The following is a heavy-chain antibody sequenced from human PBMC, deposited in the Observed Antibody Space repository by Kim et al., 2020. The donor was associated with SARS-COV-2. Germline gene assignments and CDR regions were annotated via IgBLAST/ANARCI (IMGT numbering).Heavy chain of an antibody. J-gene: IGHJ5*02. V-gene: IGHV7-4-1*02. D-gene: IGHD6-13*01. CDR1: GYTFTSYA. CDR2: INTNTGNP. CDR3: ARDETSGEQQLGGVWWFDP. Sequence: ASVKVSCKASGYTFTSYAMNWVRQAPGQGLEWMGWINTNTGNPTYAQGFTGRFVFSLDTSVSTAYLQISSLKAEDTAVYYCARDETSGEQQLGGVWWFDPWGQGTLVTVSS.